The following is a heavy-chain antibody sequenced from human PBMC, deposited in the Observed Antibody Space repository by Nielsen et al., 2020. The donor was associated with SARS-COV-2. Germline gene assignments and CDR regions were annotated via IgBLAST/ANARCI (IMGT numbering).Heavy chain of an antibody. D-gene: IGHD1-1*01. V-gene: IGHV3-23*01. Sequence: GESLKISCEASGITYINYGMSWVRQAPGKGLEWASSIGTSGGNSYYSDSVKGRFTISRDISKNTLFLQMNSLRAEDTALYYCTMRTFYLDYWGQGTLVTVSS. J-gene: IGHJ4*02. CDR3: TMRTFYLDY. CDR1: GITYINYG. CDR2: IGTSGGNS.